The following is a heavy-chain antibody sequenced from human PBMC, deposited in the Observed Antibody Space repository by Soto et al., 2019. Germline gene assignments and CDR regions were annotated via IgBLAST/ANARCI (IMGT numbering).Heavy chain of an antibody. D-gene: IGHD3-22*01. CDR3: VRDGCIDNSCYIYGMDV. CDR1: GFTFTNFW. V-gene: IGHV3-7*03. J-gene: IGHJ6*02. CDR2: IEGDGSAK. Sequence: GGSLRLSCAASGFTFTNFWMSWVRQAPGKGLEWVANIEGDGSAKNYLDSVKGRFTISRDNAKNSLYLQMSSLRAEDTAVYYCVRDGCIDNSCYIYGMDVWGQGTRVTVSS.